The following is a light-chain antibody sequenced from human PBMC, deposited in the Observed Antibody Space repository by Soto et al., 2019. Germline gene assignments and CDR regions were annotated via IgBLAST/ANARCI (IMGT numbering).Light chain of an antibody. CDR2: RAS. Sequence: IVMTQSPATLSVSPGERATLSCRAGQTIYSNVAWYQQRPGQAPRLLIYRASTRATGVPARFSGSGSGTEFTLTISRLEPEDFAVFYCQQYGSSPRTFXQGTKVDIK. CDR3: QQYGSSPRT. CDR1: QTIYSN. V-gene: IGKV3-15*01. J-gene: IGKJ1*01.